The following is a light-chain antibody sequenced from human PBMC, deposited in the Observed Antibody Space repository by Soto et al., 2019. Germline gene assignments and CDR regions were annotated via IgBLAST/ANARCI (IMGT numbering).Light chain of an antibody. Sequence: IVMTQSPATLSVSPGERATLSCRAGQTIYSNVAWYQQRPGQAPRLLIYRASTRATGVPARFSGSGSGTEFTLTISGLQSEDFARYYCQQYQNVWTCGQGTKVEIK. J-gene: IGKJ1*01. CDR3: QQYQNVWT. V-gene: IGKV3-15*01. CDR1: QTIYSN. CDR2: RAS.